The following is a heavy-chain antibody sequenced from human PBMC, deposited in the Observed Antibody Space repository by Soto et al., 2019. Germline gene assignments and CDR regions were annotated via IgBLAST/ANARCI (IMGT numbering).Heavy chain of an antibody. CDR2: IWYDGSNK. D-gene: IGHD5-18*01. Sequence: SLRLSCAASGFTFSSYGMHWVRQAPGKGLEWVAVIWYDGSNKYYADSVKGRFTISRDNSKNTLYLQMNSLRAEDTAVYYCARFEQLWYRYYYYGMDVWGQGTTVTVS. V-gene: IGHV3-33*01. CDR1: GFTFSSYG. CDR3: ARFEQLWYRYYYYGMDV. J-gene: IGHJ6*02.